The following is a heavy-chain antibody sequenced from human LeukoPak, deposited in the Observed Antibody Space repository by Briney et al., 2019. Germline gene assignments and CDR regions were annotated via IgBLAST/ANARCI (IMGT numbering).Heavy chain of an antibody. J-gene: IGHJ1*01. CDR1: GLTFDSYD. Sequence: PGGSLRLSCAAAGLTFDSYDMYWVRQSPGKGPERGSYISASGISIKYADSVKGRFTISRDNAKNLVYLQMDSLRAEDTAVYYCVPPAAGLHRTISTEYFQHWGQGTPVIVSS. CDR2: ISASGISI. V-gene: IGHV3-48*03. D-gene: IGHD6-13*01. CDR3: VPPAAGLHRTISTEYFQH.